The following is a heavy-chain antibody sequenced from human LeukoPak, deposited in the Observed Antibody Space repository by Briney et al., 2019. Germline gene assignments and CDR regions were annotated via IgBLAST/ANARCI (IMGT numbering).Heavy chain of an antibody. D-gene: IGHD3-10*01. CDR3: AKVGVVIRDAFDI. CDR1: GFTFSSYA. CDR2: ISGSGADT. J-gene: IGHJ3*02. V-gene: IGHV3-23*01. Sequence: GGSLRLSCAASGFTFSSYAMSWVRQAPGKGLEWVSGISGSGADTWYAGSVKGRFTISRDNSKNTLYLQMNSLRAEDTAVYYCAKVGVVIRDAFDIWGQGTMVTVSS.